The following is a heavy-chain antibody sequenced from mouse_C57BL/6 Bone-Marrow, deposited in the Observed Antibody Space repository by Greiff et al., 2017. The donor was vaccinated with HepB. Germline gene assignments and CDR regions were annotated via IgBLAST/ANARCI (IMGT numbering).Heavy chain of an antibody. CDR3: ARERPDGYLDY. Sequence: EVKVVESGGGLVKPGGSLKLSCAASGFTFSDYGMHWVRQAPEKGLEWVAYISSGSSTIYYADTVKGRFTISRDHAKNTLFLQMTSLRSEDTAMYYCARERPDGYLDYWGQGTTLTVSS. V-gene: IGHV5-17*01. D-gene: IGHD2-3*01. J-gene: IGHJ2*01. CDR2: ISSGSSTI. CDR1: GFTFSDYG.